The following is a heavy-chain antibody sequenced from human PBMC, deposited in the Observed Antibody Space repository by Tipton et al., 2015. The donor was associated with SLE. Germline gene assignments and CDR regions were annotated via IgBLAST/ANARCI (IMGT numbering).Heavy chain of an antibody. V-gene: IGHV3-30*02. CDR1: GFTFRTYG. D-gene: IGHD2-8*01. CDR3: ASILGNTNPSDF. Sequence: SLRLSCAASGFTFRTYGMHWVRQAPGKGLEWVSFIRFDGNVKQYADSVRCRFTISRDNSKNTLSLQMDSMRPEDTSIYYCASILGNTNPSDFWGQGTLVTVSS. CDR2: IRFDGNVK. J-gene: IGHJ4*02.